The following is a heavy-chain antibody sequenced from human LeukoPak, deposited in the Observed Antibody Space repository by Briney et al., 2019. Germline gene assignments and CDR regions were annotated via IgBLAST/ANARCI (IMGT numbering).Heavy chain of an antibody. V-gene: IGHV1-8*01. Sequence: ASVKVSCKASGYSFISFDINWVRQATGQGLEWLGWMNPNSGSIGYAQNFQGRVSMTRDTSISTAYMELSNLGSEDTAVYYCTRNLARTGDFDYWGQGTLVTVSS. CDR1: GYSFISFD. D-gene: IGHD5-12*01. CDR3: TRNLARTGDFDY. CDR2: MNPNSGSI. J-gene: IGHJ4*02.